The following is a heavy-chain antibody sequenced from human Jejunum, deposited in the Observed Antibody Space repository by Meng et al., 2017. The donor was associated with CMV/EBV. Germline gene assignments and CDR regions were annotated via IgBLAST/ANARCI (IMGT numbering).Heavy chain of an antibody. CDR1: WDSVSSNTFA. D-gene: IGHD6-13*01. V-gene: IGHV6-1*01. CDR2: TYYMSKWYS. CDR3: ARGEDSSLDY. J-gene: IGHJ4*02. Sequence: HHSGPDLVNPSPTPALTLSISWDSVSSNTFAWNWIRLSPSRGLECLGRTYYMSKWYSEYTVSVRSRISITPDTSKNQFSLQLTSVTPDDTAVYYCARGEDSSLDYWGQGTLVTAPQ.